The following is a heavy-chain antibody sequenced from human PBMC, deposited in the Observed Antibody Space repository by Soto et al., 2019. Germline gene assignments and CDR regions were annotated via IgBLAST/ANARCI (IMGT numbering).Heavy chain of an antibody. V-gene: IGHV5-51*01. CDR1: GYSFTSYW. CDR2: IYPGDSDT. D-gene: IGHD4-17*01. Sequence: PVASLEISCKVSGYSFTSYWIGWVRQMPGKGLEWMGIIYPGDSDTRYSPSFQGQVTISADKSITTAYLQWSSLKASDTAIYYCARLYADFYFESWGQGTLVTVSS. J-gene: IGHJ4*02. CDR3: ARLYADFYFES.